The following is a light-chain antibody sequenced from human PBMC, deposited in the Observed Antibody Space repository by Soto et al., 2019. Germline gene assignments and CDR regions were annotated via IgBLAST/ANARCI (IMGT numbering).Light chain of an antibody. Sequence: QSALTQPRSVSGSPGQSVTISCTGTNSDVGSYKYVSWYQQHPGKAPKLMIYDVTKRPSWVPDRFSGSKSGNTASLTISGLQAEDESDYYCCSYAGRYTWVFGGGTKLTVL. J-gene: IGLJ3*02. CDR3: CSYAGRYTWV. CDR2: DVT. V-gene: IGLV2-11*01. CDR1: NSDVGSYKY.